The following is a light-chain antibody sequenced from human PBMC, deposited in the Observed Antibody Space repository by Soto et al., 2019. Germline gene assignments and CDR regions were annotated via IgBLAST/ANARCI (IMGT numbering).Light chain of an antibody. CDR3: QLCNSHPIT. Sequence: AIQLTQSPSSLSASVGDRVTITCRASQGISSALAWYQQKPGKAPKLLIYDASSLESGVPSRFNGSASETVFTLTSSSLEREDFANYYCQLCNSHPITFGQGTRLEIK. CDR1: QGISSA. J-gene: IGKJ5*01. CDR2: DAS. V-gene: IGKV1-13*02.